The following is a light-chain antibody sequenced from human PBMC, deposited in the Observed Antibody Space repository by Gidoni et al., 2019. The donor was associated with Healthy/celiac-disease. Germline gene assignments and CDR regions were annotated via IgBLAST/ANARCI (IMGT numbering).Light chain of an antibody. J-gene: IGKJ1*01. Sequence: EIVMTQSPATLSVSPGERATLPCRASQSVSSNLHWYQQKPGQAPRVLIYGASTRATGIPAKFSGSGSGTEFTLTISSLQSEDFAVYYCQQYDNWPRTFXXXTKVEIK. CDR2: GAS. CDR1: QSVSSN. CDR3: QQYDNWPRT. V-gene: IGKV3-15*01.